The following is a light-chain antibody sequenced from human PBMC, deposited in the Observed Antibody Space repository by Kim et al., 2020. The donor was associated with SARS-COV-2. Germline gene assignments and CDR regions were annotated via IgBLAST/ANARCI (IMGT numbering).Light chain of an antibody. V-gene: IGLV6-57*03. CDR1: GGSVVNNY. CDR2: EDN. CDR3: QSYDTTAVV. J-gene: IGLJ2*01. Sequence: GKTVTIACTRSGGSVVNNYVQWIQRRPGSAPTTVIYEDNQRPSGVPDRFSGSIDSSSNSASLTISGLKSEDEAVYYCQSYDTTAVVFGGGTQLTVL.